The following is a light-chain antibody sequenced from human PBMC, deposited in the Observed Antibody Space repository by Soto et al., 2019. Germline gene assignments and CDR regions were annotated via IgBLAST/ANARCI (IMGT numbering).Light chain of an antibody. CDR1: QSISTW. CDR3: QEYNSYPLS. V-gene: IGKV1-5*01. CDR2: DAS. Sequence: DTQMNNSPSTLSAYVGDRVTITCRASQSISTWLAWYQQNPGKAPKLLIYDASSLESGVPSRFSGSGSGTEFTLTISSLQPDDFATYCCQEYNSYPLSFGGGTNVDIK. J-gene: IGKJ4*01.